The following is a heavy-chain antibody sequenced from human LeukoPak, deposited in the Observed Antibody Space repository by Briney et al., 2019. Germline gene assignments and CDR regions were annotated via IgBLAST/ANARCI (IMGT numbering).Heavy chain of an antibody. CDR3: ARGNGHTAMVLPGDY. Sequence: ASVKVSCKASGYTFTSYGISWARQAPGQGLEWMGWISAYNGNTNYAQRLQGRVTMTTDTSTSTAYMELRSLRSDDTAVYYCARGNGHTAMVLPGDYWGQGTLVTVSS. V-gene: IGHV1-18*04. J-gene: IGHJ4*02. D-gene: IGHD5-18*01. CDR2: ISAYNGNT. CDR1: GYTFTSYG.